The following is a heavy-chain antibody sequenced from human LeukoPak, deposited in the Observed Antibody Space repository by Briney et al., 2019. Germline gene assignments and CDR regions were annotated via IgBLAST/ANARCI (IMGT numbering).Heavy chain of an antibody. CDR3: TRPNPYCGGDCHTNYYYYMDV. CDR1: GFTFSGSA. V-gene: IGHV3-73*01. J-gene: IGHJ6*03. CDR2: IRSKANSYAT. D-gene: IGHD2-21*02. Sequence: GGSLRLSCAASGFTFSGSAMHWVRQASGKGLEWVGRIRSKANSYATAYAASVKGRFAISRDDSKNTAYLQMNSLKTEDTAVYYCTRPNPYCGGDCHTNYYYYMDVWGKETTVTVSS.